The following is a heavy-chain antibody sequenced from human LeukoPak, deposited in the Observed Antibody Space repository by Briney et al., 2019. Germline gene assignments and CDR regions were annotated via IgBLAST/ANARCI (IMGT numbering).Heavy chain of an antibody. CDR2: IYYSGST. CDR3: ARTYYDFWSGYPRGLRRYYGMDV. D-gene: IGHD3-3*01. CDR1: GGSISSSSYY. J-gene: IGHJ6*02. Sequence: PSETLSLTCTVSGGSISSSSYYWGWIRQPPGKGLEWIGSIYYSGSTYYNPSLKSRVTISVDTSKNQFSLKLSSVTAADTAVYYCARTYYDFWSGYPRGLRRYYGMDVWGQGTTVTDSS. V-gene: IGHV4-39*01.